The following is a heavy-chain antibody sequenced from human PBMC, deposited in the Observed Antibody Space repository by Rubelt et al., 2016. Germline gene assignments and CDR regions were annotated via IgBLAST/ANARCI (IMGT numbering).Heavy chain of an antibody. J-gene: IGHJ3*02. Sequence: QVLLQESGPGVVQPSETLSLTCSVSGGSMTSYYWSWIRQPPGKGLKYIGYVYYSGETGYDPSLKSRVTISLDRSMRRFSRRLTSGTAADTAVYYCARHELHAFNIWGQGTMVTVSS. V-gene: IGHV4-59*08. D-gene: IGHD4-23*01. CDR3: ARHELHAFNI. CDR2: VYYSGET. CDR1: GGSMTSYY.